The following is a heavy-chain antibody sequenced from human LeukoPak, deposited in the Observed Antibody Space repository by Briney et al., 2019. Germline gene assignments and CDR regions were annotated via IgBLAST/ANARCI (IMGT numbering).Heavy chain of an antibody. CDR1: GFTFSRYS. J-gene: IGHJ1*01. CDR3: VRADGSSGSSEYFQH. CDR2: IGGSGNDK. V-gene: IGHV3-21*01. Sequence: GGSLRLSCLASGFTFSRYSMLWVRQAPGRGLEWASCIGGSGNDKHYIDSVKGRFTISRDNAKNSLFLQMNSLTAEDTAVYYCVRADGSSGSSEYFQHWGQGTLVTVSS. D-gene: IGHD5-12*01.